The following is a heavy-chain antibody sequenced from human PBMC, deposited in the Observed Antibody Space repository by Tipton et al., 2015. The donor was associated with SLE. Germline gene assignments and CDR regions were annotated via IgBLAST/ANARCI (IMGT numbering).Heavy chain of an antibody. CDR2: IYHSGST. J-gene: IGHJ3*02. D-gene: IGHD3-10*01. CDR3: ARDSSGTITMVRGVIITPGAFDI. Sequence: LRLSCAVSGYSLSSGYYWGWIRQPPGTGLEWIGSIYHSGSTYYNPSLKSRVNISVDTSKNQFSLKLSSVTAADTAVYYFARDSSGTITMVRGVIITPGAFDIWGQGTMVTVSS. CDR1: GYSLSSGYY. V-gene: IGHV4-38-2*02.